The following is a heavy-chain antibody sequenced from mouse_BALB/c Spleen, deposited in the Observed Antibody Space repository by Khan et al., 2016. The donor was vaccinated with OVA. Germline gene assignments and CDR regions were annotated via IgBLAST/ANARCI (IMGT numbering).Heavy chain of an antibody. Sequence: EVELVESGGGLVRPGGSRKLSCAASGFTFSDYGMAWVRQAPGKGPEWVAFISSLAYSIYYADTVTGRFTISRENAKNTLYLEMSSLRSEVTAMYFCVRWAMDYWGQGTSVTVSS. V-gene: IGHV5-15*02. J-gene: IGHJ4*01. CDR3: VRWAMDY. CDR2: ISSLAYSI. CDR1: GFTFSDYG.